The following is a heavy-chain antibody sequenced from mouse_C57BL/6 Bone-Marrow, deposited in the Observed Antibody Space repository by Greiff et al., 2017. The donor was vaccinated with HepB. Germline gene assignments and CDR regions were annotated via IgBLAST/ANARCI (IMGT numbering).Heavy chain of an antibody. V-gene: IGHV1-61*01. CDR2: IYPSDSET. J-gene: IGHJ2*01. Sequence: QVQLQQPGAELVRPGSSVKLSCKASGYTFTSYWMDWVKQRPGQGLEWIGNIYPSDSETHYNQKFKDKATLTVDKSSSTAYMQLSSLTSEDSAVYYCARADHHTYSPGGRDYWGQGTTLTVSS. CDR1: GYTFTSYW. CDR3: ARADHHTYSPGGRDY. D-gene: IGHD5-1-1*01.